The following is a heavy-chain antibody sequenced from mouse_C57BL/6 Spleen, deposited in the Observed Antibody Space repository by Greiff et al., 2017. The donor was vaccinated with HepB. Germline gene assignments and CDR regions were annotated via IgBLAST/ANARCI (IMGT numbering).Heavy chain of an antibody. D-gene: IGHD2-2*01. CDR2: IDPSDSYT. CDR3: ERSGYDDDPPWFAY. Sequence: QVQLQQPGAELVMPGASVKLSCKASGYTFTSYWMHWVKQRPGLGLEWIGEIDPSDSYTNYNQKFKGKSTLSVDKSSSTAYMQLSSLTSEDSAVYYCERSGYDDDPPWFAYWGQGTLVTVSA. V-gene: IGHV1-69*01. J-gene: IGHJ3*01. CDR1: GYTFTSYW.